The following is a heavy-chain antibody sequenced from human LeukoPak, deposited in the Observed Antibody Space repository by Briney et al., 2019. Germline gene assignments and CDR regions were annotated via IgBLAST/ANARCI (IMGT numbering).Heavy chain of an antibody. CDR2: IIPIFGTA. Sequence: AASVKVSCKASGGTFSSYAISWVRQAPGQGLEWMGVIIPIFGTANYAQKFQGRVTITTDESTSTAYMELSSLRSEDTAVYYCASGSWYGGYDAFDIWGQGTMVTVSS. V-gene: IGHV1-69*05. CDR1: GGTFSSYA. CDR3: ASGSWYGGYDAFDI. D-gene: IGHD6-13*01. J-gene: IGHJ3*02.